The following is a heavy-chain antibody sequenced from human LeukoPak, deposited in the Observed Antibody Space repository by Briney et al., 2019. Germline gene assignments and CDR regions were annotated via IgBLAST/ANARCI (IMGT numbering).Heavy chain of an antibody. V-gene: IGHV3-23*01. CDR1: EFTFSSYA. D-gene: IGHD3-10*01. Sequence: GGSLRLSCAASEFTFSSYAMSWVRQAPGKGLEWVSAISGSGGSTYYADSVKGRFTISRDNSKNTLYLQMNSLRAGDTAVYYCAKTWFGDLEIRFDPWGQGTLVTVSS. CDR2: ISGSGGST. CDR3: AKTWFGDLEIRFDP. J-gene: IGHJ5*02.